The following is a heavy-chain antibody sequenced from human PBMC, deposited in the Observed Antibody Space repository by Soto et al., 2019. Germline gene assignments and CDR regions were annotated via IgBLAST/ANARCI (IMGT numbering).Heavy chain of an antibody. CDR3: AHIRVTMIVGAGYIQH. CDR2: IYWDDTK. Sequence: QITLKESGPTLVNPTQTLTLICTFSGFSLSSSGVGVGWIRQPPGKALEWVALIYWDDTKRYSPSLKSGLTITKDTSKDQVVLTMTNMDPVDTATYYCAHIRVTMIVGAGYIQHWGQGTLVTVSS. J-gene: IGHJ1*01. D-gene: IGHD3-22*01. V-gene: IGHV2-5*02. CDR1: GFSLSSSGVG.